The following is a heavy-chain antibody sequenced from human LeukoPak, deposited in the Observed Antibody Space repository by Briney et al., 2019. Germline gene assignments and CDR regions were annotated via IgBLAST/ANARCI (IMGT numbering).Heavy chain of an antibody. V-gene: IGHV1-8*01. CDR1: GYTFTSYD. Sequence: SSVTVSCKASGYTFTSYDINWVRQATGQGLEWMGLMNPNSGNTGYAQKFQRRVTMTRNTSIRTAYMELSSLRSEDTAVYYCARVIAAPPSLDYYYYGMDVWGQGTTVTVSS. J-gene: IGHJ6*02. CDR3: ARVIAAPPSLDYYYYGMDV. D-gene: IGHD6-13*01. CDR2: MNPNSGNT.